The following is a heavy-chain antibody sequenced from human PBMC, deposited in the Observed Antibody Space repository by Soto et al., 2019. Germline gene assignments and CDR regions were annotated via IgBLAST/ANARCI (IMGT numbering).Heavy chain of an antibody. V-gene: IGHV3-15*01. D-gene: IGHD6-13*01. Sequence: GGSLRLSCAASGFTFSNAWMSWVRQAPGKGLEWVGRIKSKTDGGTTDYAAPVKGRFTISRDDSKNTLYLQMNSLKTEDTAVYYCTTGPVRSSSWCYFDYWGQGTLVTVSS. CDR1: GFTFSNAW. CDR3: TTGPVRSSSWCYFDY. J-gene: IGHJ4*02. CDR2: IKSKTDGGTT.